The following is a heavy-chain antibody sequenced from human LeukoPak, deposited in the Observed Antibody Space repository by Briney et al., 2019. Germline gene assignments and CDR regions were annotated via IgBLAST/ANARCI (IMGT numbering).Heavy chain of an antibody. CDR2: ISFDGSNK. V-gene: IGHV3-30*18. CDR3: AKRRGFGGVIFDY. Sequence: GGSLRLSCAASGFTFSSYGMHWVRQAPGKGLEWVAVISFDGSNKYYADSVKGRFTISRDNSKNTLYLQMNSLRAEDTAVYYCAKRRGFGGVIFDYWGQGTLVTVSS. D-gene: IGHD3-16*01. J-gene: IGHJ4*02. CDR1: GFTFSSYG.